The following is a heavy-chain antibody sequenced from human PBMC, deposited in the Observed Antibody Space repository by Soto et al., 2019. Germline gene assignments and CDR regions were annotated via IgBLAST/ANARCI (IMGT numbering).Heavy chain of an antibody. J-gene: IGHJ1*01. CDR3: ARMDCSSTSCYTSEYFQH. D-gene: IGHD2-2*02. CDR2: IYYSGST. Sequence: SETLSLTCTVSGGSISSYYWSWIRQPPGKGLEWIGYIYYSGSTNYNPSLKSRVTISVDTSKNQFSLKLSSVTAADTAVYYCARMDCSSTSCYTSEYFQHWGQGTLVTVSS. CDR1: GGSISSYY. V-gene: IGHV4-59*01.